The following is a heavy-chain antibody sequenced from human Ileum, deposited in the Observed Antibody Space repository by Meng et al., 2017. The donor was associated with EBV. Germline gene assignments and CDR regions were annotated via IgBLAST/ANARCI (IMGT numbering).Heavy chain of an antibody. CDR2: ISHTGTT. J-gene: IGHJ5*02. CDR1: GGSFSNYY. CDR3: ARYGTCGANSFYCFDP. Sequence: VQLKQWGAGLLKPSETLSLPCGVYGGSFSNYYWTWIRQPPGKGLEWIGEISHTGTTKYNPSLKNRVTISLDTSNNQFSLNLNSVTAADTALYYCARYGTCGANSFYCFDPWGQGTLVTVSS. V-gene: IGHV4-34*01. D-gene: IGHD4-23*01.